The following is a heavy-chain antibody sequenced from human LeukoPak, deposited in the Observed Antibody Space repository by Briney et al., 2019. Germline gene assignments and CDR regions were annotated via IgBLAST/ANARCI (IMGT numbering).Heavy chain of an antibody. D-gene: IGHD3-22*01. Sequence: ASVKVSCKASGYTFTSYAMHWVRQAPGQGLEWMGGIIPIFGTANYAQKFQGRVTITADEPTSTASMELSSLRFEDTAVYFCARDYYLGAYGMDVWGQGTTVTVSS. CDR2: IIPIFGTA. CDR1: GYTFTSYA. V-gene: IGHV1-69*13. CDR3: ARDYYLGAYGMDV. J-gene: IGHJ6*02.